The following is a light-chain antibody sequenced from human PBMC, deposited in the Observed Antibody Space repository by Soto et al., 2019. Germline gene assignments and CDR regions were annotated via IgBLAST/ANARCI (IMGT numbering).Light chain of an antibody. Sequence: DIQMTQSPSSLSASVGDRVTITCRASQSISSYLNWYQQKPGKAPKLLIYAASSLQSGVPSRFSGCGSGTDFTLTISSLQPEDFATYYCQQSYSTPFTFGPGTKVDSK. CDR3: QQSYSTPFT. V-gene: IGKV1-39*01. CDR1: QSISSY. CDR2: AAS. J-gene: IGKJ3*01.